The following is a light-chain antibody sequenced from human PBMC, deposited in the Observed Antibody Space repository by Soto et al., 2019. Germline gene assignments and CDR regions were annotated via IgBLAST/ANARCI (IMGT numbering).Light chain of an antibody. CDR3: SSYAGSNNFV. V-gene: IGLV2-11*01. CDR2: DVS. Sequence: QSVLARPRSVSGSPGQSVTISCTGTSSDVGGYNYVSWYQQHPGKAPKLMIYDVSRRPSGVPDRFSGSKSGNTASLTIAGLQAEDEADYYCSSYAGSNNFVFGTGTKV. CDR1: SSDVGGYNY. J-gene: IGLJ1*01.